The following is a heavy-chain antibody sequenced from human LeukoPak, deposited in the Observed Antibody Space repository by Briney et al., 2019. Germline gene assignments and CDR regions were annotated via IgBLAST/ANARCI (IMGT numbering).Heavy chain of an antibody. J-gene: IGHJ3*02. Sequence: PGGSLRLSCAASGFTVSSNYMSWVRQAPGKGLEWVSVIYSGGRTYYADSVKGRSTISRDNSKNTLYLQMNSLRAEDTAVYYCARGSIVVVPFDIWGQGTMVTVSS. D-gene: IGHD3-22*01. CDR3: ARGSIVVVPFDI. V-gene: IGHV3-66*01. CDR2: IYSGGRT. CDR1: GFTVSSNY.